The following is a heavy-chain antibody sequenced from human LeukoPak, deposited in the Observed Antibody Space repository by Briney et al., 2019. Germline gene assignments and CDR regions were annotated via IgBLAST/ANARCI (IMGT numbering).Heavy chain of an antibody. CDR3: ARLSRGGNYYFDY. D-gene: IGHD4-23*01. CDR1: GGSFSGYF. CDR2: INHSGST. V-gene: IGHV4-34*01. Sequence: SETLSLTCAVYGGSFSGYFWSWIRQPPGKGLVWIGEINHSGSTYYNPSLKSRVTMSVDTSRNQFSLALSSVTAADTAVYYCARLSRGGNYYFDYWGQGTLITVSS. J-gene: IGHJ4*02.